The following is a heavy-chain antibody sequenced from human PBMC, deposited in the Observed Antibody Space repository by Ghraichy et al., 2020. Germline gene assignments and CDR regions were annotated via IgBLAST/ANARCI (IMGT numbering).Heavy chain of an antibody. CDR3: ASFGDYYYYGMDV. D-gene: IGHD3-10*01. CDR1: GGSFSGYY. J-gene: IGHJ6*02. Sequence: ETLSLTCAVYGGSFSGYYWSWIRQPPGKGLEWIGEINHSGSTNYNPSLKSRVTISVDTSKNQFSLKLSSVTAADTAVYYCASFGDYYYYGMDVWGQGTTVTVSS. CDR2: INHSGST. V-gene: IGHV4-34*01.